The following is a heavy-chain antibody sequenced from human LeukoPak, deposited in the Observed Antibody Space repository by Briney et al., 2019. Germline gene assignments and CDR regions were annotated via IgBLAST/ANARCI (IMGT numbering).Heavy chain of an antibody. J-gene: IGHJ3*02. D-gene: IGHD4-17*01. CDR2: ISSSSDYV. Sequence: KPGGSLRLSCAASGFTFSSYSMNWVRQAPGKGPEWVSSISSSSDYVYYADSVKGRFTISRDNANNLLYLQMNSLRAEDTAVFYCARDLYGDYAFDIWGQGTMVTVSS. CDR1: GFTFSSYS. CDR3: ARDLYGDYAFDI. V-gene: IGHV3-21*01.